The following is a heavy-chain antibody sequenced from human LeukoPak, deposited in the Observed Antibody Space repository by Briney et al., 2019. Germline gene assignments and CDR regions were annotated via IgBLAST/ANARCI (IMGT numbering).Heavy chain of an antibody. V-gene: IGHV4-30-2*01. D-gene: IGHD2-2*02. CDR1: GGSISSGGYY. CDR2: IYHSGST. J-gene: IGHJ3*02. CDR3: ARVLPAAIGAFDI. Sequence: SQTLSLTCTVSGGSISSGGYYWSWIRQPPGKGLEWIGYIYHSGSTYYNPSLKSRVTMSVDTSKNQFSLKLSSVTAADTAVYYCARVLPAAIGAFDIWGQGTMVTVSS.